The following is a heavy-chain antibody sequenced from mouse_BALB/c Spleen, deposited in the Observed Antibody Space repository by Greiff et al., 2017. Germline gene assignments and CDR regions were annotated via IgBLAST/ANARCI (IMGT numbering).Heavy chain of an antibody. Sequence: EVQLQESGPGLVKPSQSLSLTCTVTGYSITSDYAWNWIRQFPGNKLEWMGYISYSGSTSYNPSLKSRISITRDTSKNQFFLQLNSVTTEDTATYYCARDWDGDFDYWGQGTTLTVSS. CDR3: ARDWDGDFDY. CDR1: GYSITSDYA. V-gene: IGHV3-2*02. J-gene: IGHJ2*01. CDR2: ISYSGST. D-gene: IGHD4-1*01.